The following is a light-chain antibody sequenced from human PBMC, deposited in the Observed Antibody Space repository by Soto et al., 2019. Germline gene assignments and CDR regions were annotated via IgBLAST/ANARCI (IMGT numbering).Light chain of an antibody. CDR3: QQYYNWPAT. J-gene: IGKJ1*01. Sequence: EIVMTQSPATLSVSPGERATLSCRASQSVSYNLAWYQHKPGQAPRLLIYGPSTRATGIPARFTGSGSGTEFTLTISSLQSEDFAVYYCQQYYNWPATFGQGTKVDIK. CDR2: GPS. V-gene: IGKV3-15*01. CDR1: QSVSYN.